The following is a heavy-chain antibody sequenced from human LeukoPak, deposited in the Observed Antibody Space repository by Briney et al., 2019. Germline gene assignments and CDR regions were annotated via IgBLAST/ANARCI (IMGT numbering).Heavy chain of an antibody. CDR1: GGSISSSPYY. V-gene: IGHV4-39*01. Sequence: SETLSLTCTVSGGSISSSPYYWGWARQPPGKGLEWIASIYRSGSTFYDPSLKSRVTISIDTSKNQFSLRLNSVTSADTAVYFCARGPDYSTSYAANWFDPWGQGTLVTVSS. CDR3: ARGPDYSTSYAANWFDP. CDR2: IYRSGST. D-gene: IGHD6-13*01. J-gene: IGHJ5*02.